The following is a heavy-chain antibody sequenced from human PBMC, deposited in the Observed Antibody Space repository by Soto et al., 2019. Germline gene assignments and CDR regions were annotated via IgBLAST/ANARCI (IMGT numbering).Heavy chain of an antibody. CDR1: GGSFSGYY. D-gene: IGHD3-10*01. V-gene: IGHV4-34*01. Sequence: PSETLSLTCAVYGGSFSGYYWNWIRQPPGKGLEWIGEINHSGSTNYNPSLKSRVSISVGTSNNQSSLKLSSVTAADTAVYYCARGRGDGYNQDWYFDLWGRGTLVTVSS. J-gene: IGHJ2*01. CDR2: INHSGST. CDR3: ARGRGDGYNQDWYFDL.